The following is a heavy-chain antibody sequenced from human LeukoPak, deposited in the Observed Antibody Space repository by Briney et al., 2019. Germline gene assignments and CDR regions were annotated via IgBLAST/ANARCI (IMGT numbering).Heavy chain of an antibody. D-gene: IGHD5-24*01. CDR3: ARAEEMATIDY. J-gene: IGHJ4*02. Sequence: PSETLSLTCTVSGGSVSSSGYYWGWIRQPPGKGLEWIGEINHSGSTNYNPSLKSRVTISVDTSKNQFSLKLSSVTAADTAVYYCARAEEMATIDYWGQGTLVTVSS. CDR1: GGSVSSSGYY. CDR2: INHSGST. V-gene: IGHV4-39*07.